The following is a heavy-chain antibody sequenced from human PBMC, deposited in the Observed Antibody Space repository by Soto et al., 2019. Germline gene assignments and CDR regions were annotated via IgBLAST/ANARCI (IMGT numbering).Heavy chain of an antibody. Sequence: GGSLRLSCAASGFTFSSYGMHWVRKAPGKGLAWVAVISYDGNNKYYADSVKGRFTISRDNSKNTLYLQMNSLRAEDTAVYYCAKEPIPYSGSYPWYWCQGTLVSVSS. CDR1: GFTFSSYG. D-gene: IGHD1-26*01. V-gene: IGHV3-30*18. CDR2: ISYDGNNK. CDR3: AKEPIPYSGSYPWY. J-gene: IGHJ4*02.